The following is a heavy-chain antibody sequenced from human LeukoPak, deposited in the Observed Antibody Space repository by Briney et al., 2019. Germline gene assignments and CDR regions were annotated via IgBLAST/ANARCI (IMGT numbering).Heavy chain of an antibody. V-gene: IGHV1-58*01. CDR1: GFTFSTSA. Sequence: GASVKVSCKTSGFTFSTSAVQWVRQARGQRLEWIGWIIVGSGATNYAQSLQGRFTITRDMSTNTAYMELSSLGSEDSAVYYCAADLYVVYTYCCTFHLWGQGTLVTVSS. D-gene: IGHD3-16*01. CDR3: AADLYVVYTYCCTFHL. J-gene: IGHJ3*01. CDR2: IIVGSGAT.